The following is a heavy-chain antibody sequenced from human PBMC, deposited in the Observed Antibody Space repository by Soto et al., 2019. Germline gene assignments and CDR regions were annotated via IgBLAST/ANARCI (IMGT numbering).Heavy chain of an antibody. Sequence: GSLRLSCAASGFTFSSYGMHWVRQAPGKGLEWVAVISYDGSNKYYADSVKGRFTISRDNSKNTLYLQMNSLRAEDTAVYYCAKDLPTVPRGGAYWGKGTLVPVSS. CDR3: AKDLPTVPRGGAY. CDR1: GFTFSSYG. J-gene: IGHJ4*02. V-gene: IGHV3-30*18. D-gene: IGHD2-2*01. CDR2: ISYDGSNK.